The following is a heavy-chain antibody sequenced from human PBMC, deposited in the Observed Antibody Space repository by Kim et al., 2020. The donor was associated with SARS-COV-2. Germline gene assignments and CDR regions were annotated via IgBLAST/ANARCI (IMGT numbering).Heavy chain of an antibody. CDR2: ISYDGSNK. V-gene: IGHV3-30*18. D-gene: IGHD2-2*01. J-gene: IGHJ4*02. CDR1: GFTFSTYG. CDR3: AKDRALVVLPAAYDFDY. Sequence: GGSLRLSCAASGFTFSTYGMHWVRQAPGKGLEWVAVISYDGSNKYYADSVKGRFTISRDNSKNTLYLQMNSLRAEDTAVYYCAKDRALVVLPAAYDFDYWGQGTLVTLSS.